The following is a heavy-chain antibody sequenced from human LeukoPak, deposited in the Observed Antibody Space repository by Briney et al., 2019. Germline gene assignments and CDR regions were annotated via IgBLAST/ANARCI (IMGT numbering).Heavy chain of an antibody. J-gene: IGHJ4*02. CDR1: GFTFDDYG. Sequence: GGTMRLSCAASGFTFDDYGMSWVRQAPGKVLEWVSGINWNGGSTGSEDSVKGRFTISRDNAKNSLYMQMNSLIAEDTALYYCARDYYGSGSLNWGQGTLVTVSS. D-gene: IGHD3-10*01. CDR3: ARDYYGSGSLN. CDR2: INWNGGST. V-gene: IGHV3-20*04.